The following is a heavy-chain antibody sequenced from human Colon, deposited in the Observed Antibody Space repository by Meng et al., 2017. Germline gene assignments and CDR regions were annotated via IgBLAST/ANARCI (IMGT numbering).Heavy chain of an antibody. J-gene: IGHJ4*02. CDR3: AREMSSCGGYCHDY. CDR1: GFTFSDYE. CDR2: ISDSGSTK. V-gene: IGHV3-48*03. Sequence: GGSLRLSCAASGFTFSDYEMNWVRQAPGKGLEWVSYISDSGSTKHYADSVKGRFTISRDNAKNSLYLQMNSLRAEDTAVYYCAREMSSCGGYCHDYWGRGTLVTVSS. D-gene: IGHD2-21*02.